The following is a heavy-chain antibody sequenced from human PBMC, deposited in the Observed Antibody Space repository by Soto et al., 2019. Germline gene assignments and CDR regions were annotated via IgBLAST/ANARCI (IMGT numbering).Heavy chain of an antibody. J-gene: IGHJ4*02. CDR3: ARLLAWKLDY. V-gene: IGHV3-33*01. CDR1: GFSFSTNG. Sequence: QVQLVESGGGVVQPGRSLRLSCAASGFSFSTNGMHWVRQAPGKGLEWVAVIWYDGSKKYYAESVKGRFTISRDNFNNMLYLQMNNLRAEDTAVYYCARLLAWKLDYWGQGTLVTVSS. CDR2: IWYDGSKK. D-gene: IGHD1-1*01.